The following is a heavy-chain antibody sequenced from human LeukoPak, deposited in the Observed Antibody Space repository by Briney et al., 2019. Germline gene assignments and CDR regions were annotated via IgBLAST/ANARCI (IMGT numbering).Heavy chain of an antibody. CDR3: ASTERCSTTCPLDY. J-gene: IGHJ4*02. CDR1: GRSFSGYY. D-gene: IGHD2-2*01. Sequence: SETLSLTCAVYGRSFSGYYWSWIRQPPGKGLEWIGEINHSGSTNYNPSLKSRVIISLDTSKNLFSLKLTSMTAADTAVYYCASTERCSTTCPLDYWGQGTLVTVSS. V-gene: IGHV4-34*01. CDR2: INHSGST.